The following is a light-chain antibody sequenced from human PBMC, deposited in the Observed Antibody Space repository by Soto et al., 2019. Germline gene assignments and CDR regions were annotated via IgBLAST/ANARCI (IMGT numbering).Light chain of an antibody. CDR3: RQSYSTPSWT. CDR2: AAS. V-gene: IGKV1-39*01. CDR1: RSISSY. J-gene: IGKJ1*01. Sequence: DIQMTQSPSSLSASVGDRVTITCRASRSISSYLNWYQQKPGKAPMLLIYAASSLHSGVPSRFSGSGSGTDFTLTINPLQPEDFATYCCRQSYSTPSWTFGQGTKVEI.